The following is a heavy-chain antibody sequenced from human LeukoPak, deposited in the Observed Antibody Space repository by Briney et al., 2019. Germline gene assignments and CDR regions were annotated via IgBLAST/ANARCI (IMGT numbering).Heavy chain of an antibody. CDR1: GYTFTSYG. Sequence: APVKVSCKASGYTFTSYGISWVRQAPGQGLEWMGWISAYNGNTNYAQKLQGRVTMTTDTSTSTAYMELRSLRSDDTAVYYCARDSGYCSGGSCYGGACDIWGQGTMVTVSS. CDR3: ARDSGYCSGGSCYGGACDI. V-gene: IGHV1-18*01. J-gene: IGHJ3*02. D-gene: IGHD2-15*01. CDR2: ISAYNGNT.